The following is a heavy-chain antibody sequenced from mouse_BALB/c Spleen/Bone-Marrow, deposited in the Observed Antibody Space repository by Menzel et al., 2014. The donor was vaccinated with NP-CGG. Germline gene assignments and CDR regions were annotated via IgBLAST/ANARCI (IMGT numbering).Heavy chain of an antibody. CDR1: GFTFSDYY. CDR3: ARVLRPHYYAMDY. J-gene: IGHJ4*01. Sequence: DVKLVESGGGLVKPGGSLKLSCAASGFTFSDYYMYWVRQTPEKRLEWVATISDGGSYTYYPDSVKGRFTISRDNAKNNLYLQMSSLKSEDTAMYYCARVLRPHYYAMDYWGQGTSVTVSS. CDR2: ISDGGSYT. V-gene: IGHV5-4*02. D-gene: IGHD1-2*01.